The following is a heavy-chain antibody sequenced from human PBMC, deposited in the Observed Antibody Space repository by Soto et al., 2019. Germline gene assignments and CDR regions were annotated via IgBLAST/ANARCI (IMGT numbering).Heavy chain of an antibody. CDR3: ASRGPLNNIEVVHDYFGLDV. V-gene: IGHV3-11*01. Sequence: QEQLVESGGGLVKPGGSLRLSCEASGFTFRDYYMSWIRQAPGKGLEWISYISSGGSSKFYTESVKGRFTISRDIAKNSLYLQMDGLRVEDTGVYFCASRGPLNNIEVVHDYFGLDVWGQGTTVTVSS. D-gene: IGHD2-15*01. CDR1: GFTFRDYY. CDR2: ISSGGSSK. J-gene: IGHJ6*02.